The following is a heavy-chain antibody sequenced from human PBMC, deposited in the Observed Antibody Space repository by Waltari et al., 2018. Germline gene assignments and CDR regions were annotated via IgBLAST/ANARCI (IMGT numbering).Heavy chain of an antibody. D-gene: IGHD6-13*01. J-gene: IGHJ6*02. Sequence: QVQLVESGGGVVQPGRSLSLSCAASGFTFSSYGMHWVRQAPGKGLEWVAVISDDGHNKYYADSVKGRFTISRDSSKNTLHLQMNSLRPEDTALYYCAKDLGGYISGWSYYYYGMDVWGQGTTVTVSS. V-gene: IGHV3-30*18. CDR2: ISDDGHNK. CDR1: GFTFSSYG. CDR3: AKDLGGYISGWSYYYYGMDV.